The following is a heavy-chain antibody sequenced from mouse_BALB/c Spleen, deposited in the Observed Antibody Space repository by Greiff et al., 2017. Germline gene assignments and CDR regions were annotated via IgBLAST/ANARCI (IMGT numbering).Heavy chain of an antibody. CDR2: INSNGGST. V-gene: IGHV5-6-3*01. Sequence: EVQLVESGGGLVQPGGSLKLSCAASGFTFSSYGMSWVRQTPDKRLELVATINSNGGSTYYPDSVKGRFTISRDNAKNTLYLQMSSLKSEDTAMYYCARGGVRGFADWGQGTLVTVSA. J-gene: IGHJ3*01. CDR3: ARGGVRGFAD. CDR1: GFTFSSYG. D-gene: IGHD2-14*01.